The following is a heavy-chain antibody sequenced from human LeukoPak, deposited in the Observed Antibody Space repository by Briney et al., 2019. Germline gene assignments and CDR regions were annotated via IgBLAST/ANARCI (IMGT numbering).Heavy chain of an antibody. Sequence: SETLSLTCTVSGGSISSSSYYWGWIRQPPGKGLEWIGSIYYSGSTYYNPSLKSRVTISVDTSKNQFSLKLSSVTAADTAVYYCARLYSSGWYPVGFDPWGQGTLVTVSS. CDR2: IYYSGST. CDR1: GGSISSSSYY. J-gene: IGHJ5*02. CDR3: ARLYSSGWYPVGFDP. D-gene: IGHD6-19*01. V-gene: IGHV4-39*01.